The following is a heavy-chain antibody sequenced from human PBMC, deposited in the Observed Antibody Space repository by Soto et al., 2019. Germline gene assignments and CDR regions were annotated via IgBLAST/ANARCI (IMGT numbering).Heavy chain of an antibody. CDR3: AKEPKYYYDSSGYLDY. J-gene: IGHJ4*02. CDR2: ISGSGGST. Sequence: PGGSLRLSCAASEFTFSSYAMSWVRQAPGKGLVWVSAISGSGGSTSYADSVKGRFTISRDNSKNTLYLQMNSLRAEDTAVYYCAKEPKYYYDSSGYLDYWGQGTLVTVSS. V-gene: IGHV3-23*01. D-gene: IGHD3-22*01. CDR1: EFTFSSYA.